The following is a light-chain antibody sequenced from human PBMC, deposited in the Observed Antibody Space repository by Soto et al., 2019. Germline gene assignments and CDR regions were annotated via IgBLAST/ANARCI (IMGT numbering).Light chain of an antibody. J-gene: IGKJ5*01. CDR3: XXXXXXPIT. Sequence: DIQLTQSPSFLSASVGDRVTITCRASQGLSSDLAWYQQKPGKAPKLLIYAASTLQSGVPSRFSGSGSGTEFTLTISSLQPXXXXXXXXXXXXXXPITFGQGTRLEIK. CDR2: AAS. V-gene: IGKV1-9*01. CDR1: QGLSSD.